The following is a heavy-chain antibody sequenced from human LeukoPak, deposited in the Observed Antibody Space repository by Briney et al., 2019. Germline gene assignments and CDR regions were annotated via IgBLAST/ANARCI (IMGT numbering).Heavy chain of an antibody. Sequence: GASVKVSCKASGHTFTSYDINWVRQATGQGLEWMGWMNPNSGNTGYAQKFQGRVTMTRNTSISTAYMELSSLRSEDTAVYYCARGLSLRFLEWLPHQFDYWGQGTLVTVSS. CDR3: ARGLSLRFLEWLPHQFDY. D-gene: IGHD3-3*01. CDR2: MNPNSGNT. J-gene: IGHJ4*02. V-gene: IGHV1-8*01. CDR1: GHTFTSYD.